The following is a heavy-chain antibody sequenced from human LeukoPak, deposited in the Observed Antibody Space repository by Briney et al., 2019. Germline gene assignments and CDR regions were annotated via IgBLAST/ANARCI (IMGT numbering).Heavy chain of an antibody. J-gene: IGHJ4*02. Sequence: GGSLRLSCAASGFTFSDYYMSWVRQAPGKGLEWLSYISGSGSTIYYADSVKGRFTIFRDNAKNSLYLQMNSLRAEDTALYSCARGVWGRQFDHWGQGALVTVSS. D-gene: IGHD3-16*01. CDR1: GFTFSDYY. CDR3: ARGVWGRQFDH. CDR2: ISGSGSTI. V-gene: IGHV3-11*04.